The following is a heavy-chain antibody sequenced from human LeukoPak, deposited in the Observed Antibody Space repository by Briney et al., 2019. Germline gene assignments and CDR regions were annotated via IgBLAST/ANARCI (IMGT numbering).Heavy chain of an antibody. CDR1: GFTFSSAW. J-gene: IGHJ4*02. D-gene: IGHD5-18*01. V-gene: IGHV3-15*04. Sequence: RGSLRLSCAASGFTFSSAWMSWVRQPPGKGPEWVGRIDSKADGGTTDYAAPIKDRFIISRDDSKNTMYLQMNSLKTEDTGVYYCTTDGYSYGYRDYWGQGTLVTVSS. CDR2: IDSKADGGTT. CDR3: TTDGYSYGYRDY.